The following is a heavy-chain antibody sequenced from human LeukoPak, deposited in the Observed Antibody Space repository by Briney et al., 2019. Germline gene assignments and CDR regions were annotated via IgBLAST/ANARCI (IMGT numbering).Heavy chain of an antibody. CDR2: INAGNGNT. CDR3: ASCSGKAKLRYFDWRQMYYYGMDV. D-gene: IGHD3-9*01. J-gene: IGHJ6*02. V-gene: IGHV1-3*01. CDR1: GYTFTSYA. Sequence: ASVKVSCKASGYTFTSYAMHWVRQAPGQRLEWMGWINAGNGNTKYSQKFQGRVTITRDTSASTAYMELSSLRSEDTAVYYCASCSGKAKLRYFDWRQMYYYGMDVWGQGTTVTVSS.